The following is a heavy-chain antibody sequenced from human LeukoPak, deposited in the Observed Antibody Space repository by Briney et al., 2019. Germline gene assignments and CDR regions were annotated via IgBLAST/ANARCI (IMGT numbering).Heavy chain of an antibody. CDR3: ARLRPNWGLAFDY. V-gene: IGHV4-39*01. CDR2: IYYSGST. D-gene: IGHD7-27*01. CDR1: GGSVSSGSYY. Sequence: SETLSLTCTVSGGSVSSGSYYWSWIRQPPGKGLEWIGSIYYSGSTYYNPSLKSRVTISVDTSKNQFSLKLSSVTAADTAVYYCARLRPNWGLAFDYWGQGTLVTVSS. J-gene: IGHJ4*02.